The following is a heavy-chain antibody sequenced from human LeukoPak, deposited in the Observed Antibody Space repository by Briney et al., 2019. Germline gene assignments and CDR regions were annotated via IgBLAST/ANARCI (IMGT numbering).Heavy chain of an antibody. J-gene: IGHJ3*02. CDR2: IYTSGST. Sequence: SQTLSLTCTVSGGSISSGSYYWSWIRQPAGKGLEWIGRIYTSGSTNYNPSLKSRVTISIDTSKNQFSLKLSSVTAADTAVYYCARDRTITMIVVGDAFDIWGQGTMVTVSS. CDR3: ARDRTITMIVVGDAFDI. D-gene: IGHD3-22*01. V-gene: IGHV4-61*02. CDR1: GGSISSGSYY.